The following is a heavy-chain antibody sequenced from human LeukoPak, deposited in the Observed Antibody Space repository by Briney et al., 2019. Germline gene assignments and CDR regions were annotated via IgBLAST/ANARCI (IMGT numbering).Heavy chain of an antibody. J-gene: IGHJ4*02. CDR2: ISSSSSTI. V-gene: IGHV3-48*02. CDR1: GSTFSSYS. CDR3: ARDIVGATNEPDY. D-gene: IGHD1-26*01. Sequence: GGSLRLSCAASGSTFSSYSMNWVRQAPGKGLEWVSYISSSSSTIYYADSVKGRFTISRDNAKNSLYLQMNSLRDKDTAVYYCARDIVGATNEPDYWGQGTLVTVSS.